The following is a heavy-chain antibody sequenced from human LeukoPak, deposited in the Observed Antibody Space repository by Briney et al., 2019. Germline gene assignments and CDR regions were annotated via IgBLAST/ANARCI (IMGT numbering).Heavy chain of an antibody. Sequence: GGSLRLSCAASGFTFSSYAMSCVRQAPGKGLEWVSAISGSGGSTYYADSVKGRFTISRDNSKNTLYLQMNSLRAEDTAVYYCAKDPDIVGATTPDYWGQGTLVTVSS. D-gene: IGHD1-26*01. CDR2: ISGSGGST. V-gene: IGHV3-23*01. CDR1: GFTFSSYA. CDR3: AKDPDIVGATTPDY. J-gene: IGHJ4*02.